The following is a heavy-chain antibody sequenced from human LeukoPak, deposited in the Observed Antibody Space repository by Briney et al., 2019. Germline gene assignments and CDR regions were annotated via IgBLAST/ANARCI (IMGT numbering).Heavy chain of an antibody. V-gene: IGHV3-30*04. Sequence: GGSLRLSCAASGFTFSSYAMHWVRQAPGKGLEWVAVISYDGSNKYYADSVKGRFTISRDNSKNTLYLQMNSLRAEDTAVYYCARDITMIVVVPGGYFDYWGQGTLVTVSS. J-gene: IGHJ4*02. D-gene: IGHD3-22*01. CDR2: ISYDGSNK. CDR3: ARDITMIVVVPGGYFDY. CDR1: GFTFSSYA.